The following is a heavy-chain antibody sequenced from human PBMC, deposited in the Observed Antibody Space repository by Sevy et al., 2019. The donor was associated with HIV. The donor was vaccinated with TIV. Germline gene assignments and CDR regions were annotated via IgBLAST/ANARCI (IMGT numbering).Heavy chain of an antibody. D-gene: IGHD5-12*01. J-gene: IGHJ4*02. CDR1: GFSFSNYG. CDR2: IRLDGNDK. V-gene: IGHV3-30*02. CDR3: ARDPGYSGYDWGALTYYFDY. Sequence: GGSLRLSCEAFGFSFSNYGMHWVRQAPGKGPEWVSSIRLDGNDKQYADSVKGRFTISRDNSKNTLNLQMNSLRAKDTAVYYCARDPGYSGYDWGALTYYFDYWGQGTLVTVSS.